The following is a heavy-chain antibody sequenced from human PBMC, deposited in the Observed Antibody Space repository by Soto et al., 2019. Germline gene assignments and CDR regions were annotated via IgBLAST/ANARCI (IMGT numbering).Heavy chain of an antibody. V-gene: IGHV5-10-1*01. CDR3: ARHLVRATSSPTRAFDY. D-gene: IGHD1-26*01. CDR1: GYSFTSYW. J-gene: IGHJ4*02. Sequence: EVQLVQSGAEVKKPGESLRISCKGSGYSFTSYWISWVRQMPGKGLEWMGRIDPSDSYTNYSPSFQGHVTISADKSISTAYLQWSSLKDSDTAMYYCARHLVRATSSPTRAFDYWGQGTLVTVSS. CDR2: IDPSDSYT.